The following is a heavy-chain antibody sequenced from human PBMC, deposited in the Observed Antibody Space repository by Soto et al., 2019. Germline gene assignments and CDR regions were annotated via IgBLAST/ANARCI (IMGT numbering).Heavy chain of an antibody. V-gene: IGHV3-74*01. Sequence: EVQLVESGGGLVQPGGSLRLSCAASGFTFSSYWMHWVRQPPGKGLVGVSRINSDGSSTTYADSVKGRFTISRDNAKNTLYLQINSLRAEDTAVYCCAREGYSYGAIDYWGQGTLVTVSS. CDR1: GFTFSSYW. CDR3: AREGYSYGAIDY. D-gene: IGHD5-18*01. CDR2: INSDGSST. J-gene: IGHJ4*02.